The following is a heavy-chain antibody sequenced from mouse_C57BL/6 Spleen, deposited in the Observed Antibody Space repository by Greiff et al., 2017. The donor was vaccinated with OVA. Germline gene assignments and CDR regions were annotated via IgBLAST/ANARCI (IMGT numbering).Heavy chain of an antibody. CDR1: GYTFTGYW. Sequence: QVQLQQSGAELMKPGASVKLSCKATGYTFTGYWIEWVKQRPGHGLEWIGEILPGSGSTNYNEKFKGKATFTADTSSNTAYMQLSSLTTEDSSIYYCARRGAYYDYDEGGFDYWGQGTTLTVSS. CDR2: ILPGSGST. CDR3: ARRGAYYDYDEGGFDY. D-gene: IGHD2-4*01. V-gene: IGHV1-9*01. J-gene: IGHJ2*01.